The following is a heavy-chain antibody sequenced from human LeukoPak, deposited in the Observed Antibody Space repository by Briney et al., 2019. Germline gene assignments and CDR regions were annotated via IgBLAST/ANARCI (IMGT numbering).Heavy chain of an antibody. J-gene: IGHJ4*02. D-gene: IGHD3-10*01. CDR1: GDSFMSSGSY. V-gene: IGHV4-39*07. CDR3: AKYIGGSMFEH. Sequence: SETLSLTCSVSGDSFMSSGSYWGWIRQPPGKALEWIGSVSSSGGTHYSPSLKNRLSISMDTSQNQFSLRLSSVTVADTAVYYCAKYIGGSMFEHWGQGALVTVSS. CDR2: VSSSGGT.